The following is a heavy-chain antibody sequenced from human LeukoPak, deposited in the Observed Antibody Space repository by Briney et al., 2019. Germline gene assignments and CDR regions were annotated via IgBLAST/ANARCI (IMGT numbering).Heavy chain of an antibody. V-gene: IGHV1-18*01. CDR2: ISAYNGNT. D-gene: IGHD3-22*01. J-gene: IGHJ3*02. Sequence: ASVKVSCKASGYSFNSYGISWVRQAPGQGLEWMGWISAYNGNTNYARKLQGRVTMTTDTSTSTAYMELRSLRSDDTAVYYCARGSSGRYSPDDAFDIWGQGTMVTVSS. CDR1: GYSFNSYG. CDR3: ARGSSGRYSPDDAFDI.